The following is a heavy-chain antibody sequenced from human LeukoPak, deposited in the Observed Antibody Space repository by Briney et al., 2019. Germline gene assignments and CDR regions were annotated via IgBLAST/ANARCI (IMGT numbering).Heavy chain of an antibody. CDR3: ASTYYDYVWGSYRYGTYFDY. J-gene: IGHJ4*02. Sequence: SVKVSCKASGGTFNSYAISWVRQAPGQGLEWMGGIIPIFGTTNYARKFRGRVTLTADKSTRTAYMELSSLRSEDTAVYYCASTYYDYVWGSYRYGTYFDYWGQGTLVTVSS. CDR2: IIPIFGTT. CDR1: GGTFNSYA. V-gene: IGHV1-69*06. D-gene: IGHD3-16*02.